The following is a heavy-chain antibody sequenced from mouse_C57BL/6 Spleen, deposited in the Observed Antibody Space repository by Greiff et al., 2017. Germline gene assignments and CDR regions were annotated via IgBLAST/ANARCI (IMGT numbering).Heavy chain of an antibody. CDR1: GFTFSSYA. V-gene: IGHV5-4*03. J-gene: IGHJ2*01. CDR3: ARLVATNYFDY. D-gene: IGHD1-1*01. CDR2: ISDGGSYT. Sequence: EVKLQESGGGLVKPGGSLKLSCAASGFTFSSYAMSWVRQTPEKRLEWVATISDGGSYTYYPDNVKGRFTISRDNAKNNLYLQMSHLKSEDTAMYYCARLVATNYFDYWGQGTTLTVSS.